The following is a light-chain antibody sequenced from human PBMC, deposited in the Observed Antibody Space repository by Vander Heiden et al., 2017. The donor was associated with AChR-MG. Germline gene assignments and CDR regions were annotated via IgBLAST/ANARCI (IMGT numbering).Light chain of an antibody. Sequence: EIVLTQSPGTLSLSRGERATLSCRASQTVSSSYLAWYQQKPGQAPRLLIYDTSSRVTGIPDRFSGGGSGTDFTLTISRLEPEDFAVYYCQQFLGGSLTFGGGTKVEIK. J-gene: IGKJ4*01. CDR1: QTVSSSY. V-gene: IGKV3-20*01. CDR3: QQFLGGSLT. CDR2: DTS.